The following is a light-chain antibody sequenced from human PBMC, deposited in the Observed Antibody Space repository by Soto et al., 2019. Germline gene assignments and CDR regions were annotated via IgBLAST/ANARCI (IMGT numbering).Light chain of an antibody. V-gene: IGKV3-15*01. Sequence: EIVMTQSPATLSVSPGERATLSCRASQSISSELAWYQQKPGQPPRLLIYSASTRATGVPARFTGSGSGSKFTLTISGLQSEDFAVYYCQRGHNWPLTFGQGTRLEI. J-gene: IGKJ2*01. CDR2: SAS. CDR3: QRGHNWPLT. CDR1: QSISSE.